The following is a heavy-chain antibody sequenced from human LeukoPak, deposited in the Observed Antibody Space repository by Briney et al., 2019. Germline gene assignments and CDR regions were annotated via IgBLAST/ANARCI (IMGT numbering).Heavy chain of an antibody. CDR2: ISSSSSYI. CDR3: ARQPIVVIPYFDY. J-gene: IGHJ4*02. Sequence: GGSLRLSCAASGFTFSSYSMNWVRQAPGKGLEWVSSISSSSSYIYYADSVKGRFTISRDNAKNSLYLQMNSLRAEDTAVYYCARQPIVVIPYFDYWGQGTLVTVS. D-gene: IGHD3-22*01. V-gene: IGHV3-21*01. CDR1: GFTFSSYS.